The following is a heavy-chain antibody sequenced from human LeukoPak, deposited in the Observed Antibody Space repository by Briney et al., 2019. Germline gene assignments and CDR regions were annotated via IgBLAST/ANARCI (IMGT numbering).Heavy chain of an antibody. CDR1: GFTFSSYP. V-gene: IGHV3-21*01. J-gene: IGHJ4*02. CDR3: AREYGYNKRIDY. CDR2: VSSSSSYL. Sequence: GGSLRLSCAASGFTFSSYPMTWVRQAPGKGLEWVASVSSSSSYLYYTNSVKGRFTVSRDNAGKSLYLQMNGLRAEDTALYFCAREYGYNKRIDYWGQGTLVTVSS. D-gene: IGHD5-24*01.